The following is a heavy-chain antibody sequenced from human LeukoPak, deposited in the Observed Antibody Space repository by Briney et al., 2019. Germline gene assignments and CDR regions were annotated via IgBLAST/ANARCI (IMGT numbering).Heavy chain of an antibody. V-gene: IGHV4-34*01. D-gene: IGHD1-26*01. CDR3: ARGRRVVGATFFDY. Sequence: SETLSLTCAVYGGSFSGYYWSWIRQPPGKGLEWIGEINHSGSTNYNPSLKGRVTISVDTSKNQFSLKLSSVTAADTAVYYCARGRRVVGATFFDYWGQGTLVTVSS. J-gene: IGHJ4*02. CDR1: GGSFSGYY. CDR2: INHSGST.